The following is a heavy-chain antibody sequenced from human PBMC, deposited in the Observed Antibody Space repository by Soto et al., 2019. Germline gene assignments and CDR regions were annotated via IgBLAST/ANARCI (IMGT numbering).Heavy chain of an antibody. J-gene: IGHJ5*02. D-gene: IGHD4-4*01. CDR1: GFTFSSYA. CDR2: ISYDGSNK. CDR3: ARDPIYSNYYFLSPYNWFDP. Sequence: QVQLVESGGGVVQPGRSLRLSCAASGFTFSSYAMHWVRQAPGKGLEWVAVISYDGSNKYYADSVKGRFTISRDNSKNTLYLQMNSLRAEDTAVYYCARDPIYSNYYFLSPYNWFDPWGQGTLVTVSS. V-gene: IGHV3-30-3*01.